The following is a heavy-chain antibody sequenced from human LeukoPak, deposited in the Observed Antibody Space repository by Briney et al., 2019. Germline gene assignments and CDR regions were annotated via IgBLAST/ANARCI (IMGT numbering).Heavy chain of an antibody. D-gene: IGHD6-19*01. Sequence: ASVKVSCKASGYTFTSYYMHWVRQAPGQGLEWMGIINPSGGSTSYAQKFQGRVTMTRDTSKNQFSLKLSSVTAADTAVYYCATHSSGWYLSAFDIWGQGTMVTVSS. CDR1: GYTFTSYY. J-gene: IGHJ3*02. V-gene: IGHV1-46*01. CDR2: INPSGGST. CDR3: ATHSSGWYLSAFDI.